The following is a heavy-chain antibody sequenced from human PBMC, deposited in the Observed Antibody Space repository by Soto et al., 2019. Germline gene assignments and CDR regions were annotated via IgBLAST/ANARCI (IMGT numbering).Heavy chain of an antibody. Sequence: PSETLSLTCRVSGAYISDFSWSWIRQPAGKGLEWIGRITINGNTQKIPSFKSRVTMSIGTSRNHFSLNLQSATAADTALYYCARETGENWTYEAHWGPGTLVTVSS. J-gene: IGHJ1*01. CDR3: ARETGENWTYEAH. D-gene: IGHD1-7*01. V-gene: IGHV4-4*07. CDR1: GAYISDFS. CDR2: ITINGNT.